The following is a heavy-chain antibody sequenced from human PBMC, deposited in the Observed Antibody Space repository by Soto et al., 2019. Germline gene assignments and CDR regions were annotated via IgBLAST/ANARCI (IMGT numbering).Heavy chain of an antibody. V-gene: IGHV3-7*01. Sequence: GGSLRLSCAASGFTFSSYWMSWVRQAPGKGLEWVANIKQDGSEKYYVDSVKGRFTISRDNAKNSLYLQMNSLRAEDMAVYYCARDGLAVAGTGEIYYWGQGTLVTVSS. CDR2: IKQDGSEK. CDR3: ARDGLAVAGTGEIYY. D-gene: IGHD6-19*01. J-gene: IGHJ4*02. CDR1: GFTFSSYW.